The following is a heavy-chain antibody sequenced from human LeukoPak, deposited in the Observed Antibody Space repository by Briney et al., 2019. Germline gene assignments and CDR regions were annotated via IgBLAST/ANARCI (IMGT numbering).Heavy chain of an antibody. CDR1: GFSFSSYE. V-gene: IGHV3-48*03. CDR2: ISSSGSTI. D-gene: IGHD3-10*02. CDR3: AELGITMIGGV. Sequence: GGSLRLSCAASGFSFSSYEMNWVRQAPGKGLEWVSYISSSGSTIYYADSVKGRFTISRDNAKNSLYLQMNSLRAGDTAVYYCAELGITMIGGVWGKGTTVTISS. J-gene: IGHJ6*04.